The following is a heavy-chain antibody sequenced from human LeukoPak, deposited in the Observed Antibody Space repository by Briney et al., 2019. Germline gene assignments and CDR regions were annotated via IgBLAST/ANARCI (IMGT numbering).Heavy chain of an antibody. D-gene: IGHD3-3*01. CDR3: AHTRAVLRFLEWLWRGVWFDP. Sequence: SGPVLVKPTQTLTLTCTFSGFSLSTSGVGVGWIRQPPGKALEWLALIYWNDDKRYSPSLKSRLTITKDTSKNQVVLTMTNMDPVDTATYYCAHTRAVLRFLEWLWRGVWFDPWGQGTLVTVSS. J-gene: IGHJ5*02. CDR2: IYWNDDK. V-gene: IGHV2-5*01. CDR1: GFSLSTSGVG.